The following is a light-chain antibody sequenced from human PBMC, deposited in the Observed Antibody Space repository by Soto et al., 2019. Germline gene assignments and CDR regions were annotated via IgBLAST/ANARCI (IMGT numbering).Light chain of an antibody. CDR1: SSDFGNYNL. Sequence: QSALTQPASVSGSPGQSITISCTGTSSDFGNYNLVSWYQQHPGKVPKLILFEVNKRPSGVSGCFSGSKSGNTASLTISWLQAEDEADYYCCSFTSSNTHVFGTGTQLTVL. V-gene: IGLV2-23*02. CDR2: EVN. J-gene: IGLJ1*01. CDR3: CSFTSSNTHV.